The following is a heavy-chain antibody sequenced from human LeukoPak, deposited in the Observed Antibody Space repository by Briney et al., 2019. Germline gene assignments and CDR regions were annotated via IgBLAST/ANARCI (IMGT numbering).Heavy chain of an antibody. Sequence: KPSETLSLTCAVSVGSISSGGYSWSWIRQPPGKVRESIGYIYYSGSTYYNPSLKSRVTISVDTSNNQFSLKLSCVTAADTAVYYCARVNYYDSSGYGYFDYWGQGTLVTVSS. CDR2: IYYSGST. CDR3: ARVNYYDSSGYGYFDY. CDR1: VGSISSGGYS. J-gene: IGHJ4*02. D-gene: IGHD3-22*01. V-gene: IGHV4-30-4*07.